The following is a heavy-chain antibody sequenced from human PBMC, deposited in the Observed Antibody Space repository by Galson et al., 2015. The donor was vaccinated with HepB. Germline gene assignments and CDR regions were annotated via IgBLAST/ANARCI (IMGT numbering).Heavy chain of an antibody. V-gene: IGHV3-53*01. CDR2: IYSGGST. Sequence: SLRLSCAASGLTVSSNYMSWVRQAPGKGLEWVSVIYSGGSTYYADSVKGRFTISRDNSKNTLYLQMNSLRAEDTAVYYCARDSGDYGDYGAFDIWGQGTMVTVSS. J-gene: IGHJ3*02. CDR1: GLTVSSNY. D-gene: IGHD4-17*01. CDR3: ARDSGDYGDYGAFDI.